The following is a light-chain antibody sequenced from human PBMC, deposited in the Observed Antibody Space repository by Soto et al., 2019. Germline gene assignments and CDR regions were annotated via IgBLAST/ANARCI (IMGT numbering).Light chain of an antibody. Sequence: QSALTQPASVSGSPGQSITISCTGTSSDFGSYNLVSWYQQHPGKAPKLMIYDVTKRPSGVSYRFSGSRSGNTASLTISGLQAEDEADYYCCSYAASSTLLFGGGTKLTVL. CDR3: CSYAASSTLL. V-gene: IGLV2-23*02. CDR1: SSDFGSYNL. J-gene: IGLJ2*01. CDR2: DVT.